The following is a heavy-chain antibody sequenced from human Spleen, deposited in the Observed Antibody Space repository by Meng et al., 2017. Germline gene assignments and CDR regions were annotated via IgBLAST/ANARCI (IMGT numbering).Heavy chain of an antibody. CDR1: GFTVSHNY. Sequence: GESLKISCAASGFTVSHNYMSWVRQAPGKGLEWVSVIYSGGNTYYADSVKGRFTISRDNSKNTVFLQINSLRVEDTAVYYCARARLSYDSSGVDAFDIWGQGTMVTVSS. CDR2: IYSGGNT. J-gene: IGHJ3*02. D-gene: IGHD3-22*01. V-gene: IGHV3-66*02. CDR3: ARARLSYDSSGVDAFDI.